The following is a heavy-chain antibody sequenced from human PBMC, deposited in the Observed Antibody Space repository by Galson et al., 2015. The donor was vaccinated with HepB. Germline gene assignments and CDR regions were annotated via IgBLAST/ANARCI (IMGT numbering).Heavy chain of an antibody. J-gene: IGHJ5*01. V-gene: IGHV3-23*05. CDR1: GFAFDSPA. D-gene: IGHD3-16*01. CDR2: ISGKGDST. Sequence: SLRLYCAASGFAFDSPAMRCVREAPGRGLGWISGISGKGDSTFYADSVKGRFTVSRDNSNNMLYLQMNSLRAEDAGLYFCAKGYGLFDSWGQGILVTVSS. CDR3: AKGYGLFDS.